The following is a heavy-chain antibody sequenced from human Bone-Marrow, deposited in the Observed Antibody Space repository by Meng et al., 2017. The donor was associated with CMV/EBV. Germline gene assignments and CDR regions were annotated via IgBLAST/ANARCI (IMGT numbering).Heavy chain of an antibody. CDR2: ISSSSSYI. Sequence: GGSLRLSCAASGFTFSSYSMNWVRQAPGKGLEWVSSISSSSSYIYYADSVKGRFTISRDNAKNSLYLQMNSLRAEDTAVYYCARGPYCSSTSCYTPYFDYWGQGKLVTVSS. V-gene: IGHV3-21*01. CDR1: GFTFSSYS. CDR3: ARGPYCSSTSCYTPYFDY. J-gene: IGHJ4*02. D-gene: IGHD2-2*02.